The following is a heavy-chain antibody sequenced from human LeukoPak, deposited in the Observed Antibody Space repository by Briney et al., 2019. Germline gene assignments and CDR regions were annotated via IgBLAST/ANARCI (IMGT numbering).Heavy chain of an antibody. CDR2: ISSSGSTI. V-gene: IGHV3-11*04. CDR1: GFTFSDYY. Sequence: GGSLRLSCAASGFTFSDYYMSWIRQAPGKGLEWVSYISSSGSTIYYADSVKGRFTISRDNAKSSLYLQMNSLRAEDTAVYYCAKVDSSGYYYVWGQGTLVTVSS. J-gene: IGHJ4*02. CDR3: AKVDSSGYYYV. D-gene: IGHD3-22*01.